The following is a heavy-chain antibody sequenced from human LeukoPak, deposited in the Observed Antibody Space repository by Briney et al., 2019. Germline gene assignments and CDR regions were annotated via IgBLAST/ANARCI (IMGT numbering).Heavy chain of an antibody. V-gene: IGHV3-11*03. CDR3: ARGLTTVTSLASY. CDR1: GFTFSDYY. D-gene: IGHD4-17*01. J-gene: IGHJ4*02. CDR2: ISGSGSGA. Sequence: GGPLRLSCAASGFTFSDYYMNWIRQAPGKGLEWVSYISGSGSGANYADSVKGRFTISRDNAKNSLYLQMNSLGAEDTAMYYCARGLTTVTSLASYWGQGTLVTVSS.